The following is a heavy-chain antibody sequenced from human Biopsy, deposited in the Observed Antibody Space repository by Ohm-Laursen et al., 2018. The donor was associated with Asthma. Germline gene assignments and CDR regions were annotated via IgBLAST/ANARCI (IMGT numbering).Heavy chain of an antibody. CDR1: GYTFINYA. V-gene: IGHV1-3*01. D-gene: IGHD3-9*01. CDR3: ARTYYDFLTGQVNDAFAM. J-gene: IGHJ3*02. Sequence: ASVKVSCKASGYTFINYAIHWVRQAPGQRLEWMGWINAGNGNTKYSQKFQVRVAISRDTSASTAYMDLSSLRSEDTAVYYCARTYYDFLTGQVNDAFAMWGQGTMVTVSS. CDR2: INAGNGNT.